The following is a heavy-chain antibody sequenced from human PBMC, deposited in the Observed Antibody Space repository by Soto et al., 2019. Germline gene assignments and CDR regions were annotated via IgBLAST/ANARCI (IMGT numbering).Heavy chain of an antibody. CDR3: TRFVGAVAGTFYYYGMDV. CDR2: IRSKANSYAT. Sequence: EVQLVESGGGLVLPGGSLKLSCAASGFTFSGSAMHWVRQASGKGLEWVGRIRSKANSYATAYAASVKGRFTISRDDSKNTAYLQMNSLKTEDTAVYYCTRFVGAVAGTFYYYGMDVWGQGTTVTVSS. CDR1: GFTFSGSA. V-gene: IGHV3-73*02. D-gene: IGHD6-19*01. J-gene: IGHJ6*02.